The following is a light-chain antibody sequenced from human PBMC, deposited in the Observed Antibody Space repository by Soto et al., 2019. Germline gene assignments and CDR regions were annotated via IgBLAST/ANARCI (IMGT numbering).Light chain of an antibody. CDR1: QSVSSY. Sequence: EIVLTQSPATLSLSPGERATLSCRASQSVSSYLAWYQQKPGQAPRLVIYDASSRAAGIPARFSGSGSGTDYTLTISSLEPEDFAVYYCDQRSNWPPRYTFGQGTKLEIK. J-gene: IGKJ2*01. V-gene: IGKV3-11*01. CDR2: DAS. CDR3: DQRSNWPPRYT.